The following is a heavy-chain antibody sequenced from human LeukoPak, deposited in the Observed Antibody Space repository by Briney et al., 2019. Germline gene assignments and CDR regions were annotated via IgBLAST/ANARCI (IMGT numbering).Heavy chain of an antibody. Sequence: SVKVSCKASGGTFSSYAISWVRQAPGQGLEWMGGIIPIFGTASYAQKFQGRVTITTDESTSTAYMELSSLRSEDTAVYYCARLSLIRYQGQLLAGRGFDPWGQGTLVTVSS. D-gene: IGHD2-2*01. V-gene: IGHV1-69*05. CDR1: GGTFSSYA. J-gene: IGHJ5*02. CDR2: IIPIFGTA. CDR3: ARLSLIRYQGQLLAGRGFDP.